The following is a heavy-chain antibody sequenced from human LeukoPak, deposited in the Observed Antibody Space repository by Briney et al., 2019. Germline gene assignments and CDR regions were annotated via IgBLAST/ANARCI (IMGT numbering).Heavy chain of an antibody. CDR1: GGSFSGYY. CDR3: ARRRGLGYCSSTSCYRGHWFDP. D-gene: IGHD2-2*01. CDR2: INHSGST. Sequence: SETLSLTCAVYGGSFSGYYWSWIRQPPGKGLEWIGEINHSGSTNYNPSLKSRVTISVDTSKNQFSLKLSSVTAADTAVYYCARRRGLGYCSSTSCYRGHWFDPWGQGTLVTVSS. J-gene: IGHJ5*02. V-gene: IGHV4-34*01.